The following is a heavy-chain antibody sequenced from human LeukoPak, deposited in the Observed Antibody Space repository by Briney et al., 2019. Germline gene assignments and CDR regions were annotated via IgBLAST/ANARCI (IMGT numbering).Heavy chain of an antibody. D-gene: IGHD3-10*01. CDR2: ISAYNGNT. V-gene: IGHV1-18*04. Sequence: GASVKVSCKASGYTFTGYYMHWVRQAPGQGLEWMGWISAYNGNTNYAQKLQGRVTMTTDTSTSTAYMELRSLRSDDTAVYYCARDLYGSGSYSDYWGQGTLVTVSS. CDR1: GYTFTGYY. CDR3: ARDLYGSGSYSDY. J-gene: IGHJ4*02.